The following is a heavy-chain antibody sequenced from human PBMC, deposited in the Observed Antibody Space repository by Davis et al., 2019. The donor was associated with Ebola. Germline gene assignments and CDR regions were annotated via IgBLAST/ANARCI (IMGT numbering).Heavy chain of an antibody. CDR3: ARLEQWLTTPGDY. CDR2: IYYSGST. Sequence: MPGGSLRLSCTVSGGSISGDYWSWIRQPPGKGLEWIGSIYYSGSTYYNPSLKSRVTISVDTSKNQFSLKLSSVTAADTAVYYCARLEQWLTTPGDYWGQGTLVTVSS. J-gene: IGHJ4*02. V-gene: IGHV4-59*05. CDR1: GGSISGDY. D-gene: IGHD6-19*01.